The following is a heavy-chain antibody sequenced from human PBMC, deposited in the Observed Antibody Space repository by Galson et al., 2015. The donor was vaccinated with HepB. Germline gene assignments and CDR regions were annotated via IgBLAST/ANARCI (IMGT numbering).Heavy chain of an antibody. CDR2: ISYDGSNK. V-gene: IGHV3-30-3*01. J-gene: IGHJ4*02. Sequence: SLRLSCAASGFTFSSYVMHWVRQAPGKGLEWVTLISYDGSNKYYADSVKGRFTISRDNSKNTLYLQMNSPRAEDTAVYYCARDKVSYRRFCSSTSCYLFDYWGQGTLVTVSS. CDR3: ARDKVSYRRFCSSTSCYLFDY. D-gene: IGHD2-2*01. CDR1: GFTFSSYV.